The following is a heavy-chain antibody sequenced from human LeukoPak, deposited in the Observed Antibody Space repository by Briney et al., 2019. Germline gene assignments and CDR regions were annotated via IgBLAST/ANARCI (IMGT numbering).Heavy chain of an antibody. Sequence: PSETLSLTCTVSGGSISSYYWSWIRQPPGKGLEWIGYIYYSGSTNYDPSLKSRVTISVDTSKNQFSLKLSSVTAADTAVYYCARYNWNYGRSAFDIWGQETMVTVSS. CDR1: GGSISSYY. D-gene: IGHD1-7*01. CDR3: ARYNWNYGRSAFDI. V-gene: IGHV4-59*01. J-gene: IGHJ3*02. CDR2: IYYSGST.